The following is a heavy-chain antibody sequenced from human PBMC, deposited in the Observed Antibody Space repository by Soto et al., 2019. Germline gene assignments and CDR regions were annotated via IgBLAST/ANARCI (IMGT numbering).Heavy chain of an antibody. CDR3: AKDVEVWGTYGRFDY. Sequence: EVQLVESGGGLVQPGGSLRLSCPVPGFTFSSYWMSWVRQAPGKGLEWVANIKQAGVEKYYVNSEMGRCTISRDNAKNSLYLQMNSLRAEDTAVYYCAKDVEVWGTYGRFDYWGQGTLVTVSS. V-gene: IGHV3-7*01. D-gene: IGHD3-16*01. CDR2: IKQAGVEK. CDR1: GFTFSSYW. J-gene: IGHJ4*02.